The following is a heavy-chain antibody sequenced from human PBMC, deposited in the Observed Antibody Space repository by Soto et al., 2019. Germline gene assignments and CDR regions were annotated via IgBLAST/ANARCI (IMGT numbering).Heavy chain of an antibody. V-gene: IGHV1-24*01. CDR3: ATSPRITMIVVASIDY. CDR2: FDPEDGET. Sequence: ASVKVSCKVSGYTLTELSMHWVRQAPGKGLEWMGGFDPEDGETIYAQKFQGRVIMTEDTSTDTAYMELSSLRSEDTAVYYCATSPRITMIVVASIDYWGQGTLVTVSS. CDR1: GYTLTELS. J-gene: IGHJ4*02. D-gene: IGHD3-22*01.